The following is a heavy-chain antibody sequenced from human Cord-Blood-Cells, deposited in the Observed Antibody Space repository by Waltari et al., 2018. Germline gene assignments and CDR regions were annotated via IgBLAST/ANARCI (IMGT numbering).Heavy chain of an antibody. V-gene: IGHV5-51*01. Sequence: EVQLVQSGAEVKKPGESLKISCKGSGYSFTSYWIGWVRQMPGKGLEWMGIIYPGGTETSYGPACQGQGTISADKSISTAYLQWSSLKASDTAMYYCARRASSYYYDSSGFSYWYFDLWGRGTLVTVSS. CDR1: GYSFTSYW. CDR3: ARRASSYYYDSSGFSYWYFDL. CDR2: IYPGGTET. J-gene: IGHJ2*01. D-gene: IGHD3-22*01.